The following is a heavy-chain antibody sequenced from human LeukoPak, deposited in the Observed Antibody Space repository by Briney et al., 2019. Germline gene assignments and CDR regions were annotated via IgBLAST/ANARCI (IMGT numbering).Heavy chain of an antibody. D-gene: IGHD1-26*01. CDR1: GFILSNYW. V-gene: IGHV3-7*01. Sequence: GGSLRLSCAASGFILSNYWMGWVRRAPGKGLEWVANIKQDGSEKYYVDSVKGRFTISRDNAKNSLYLQMNSLRAEDTAVYYCARDKIVGATHFDYWGQGTLVTVSS. CDR3: ARDKIVGATHFDY. CDR2: IKQDGSEK. J-gene: IGHJ4*02.